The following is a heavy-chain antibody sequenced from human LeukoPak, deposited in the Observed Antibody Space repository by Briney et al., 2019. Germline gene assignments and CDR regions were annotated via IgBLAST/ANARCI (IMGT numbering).Heavy chain of an antibody. CDR2: INHSGST. D-gene: IGHD3-3*01. J-gene: IGHJ3*02. Sequence: SETLSLTCAVYGGSFSGYYWSWIRQPPGKGLEWIGEINHSGSTNYNPSLKSRVTILVDTSKNQFSLKLSSVTAADTAVYYCASDDFWSGDAFDIWGQGTMVTVSS. CDR3: ASDDFWSGDAFDI. CDR1: GGSFSGYY. V-gene: IGHV4-34*01.